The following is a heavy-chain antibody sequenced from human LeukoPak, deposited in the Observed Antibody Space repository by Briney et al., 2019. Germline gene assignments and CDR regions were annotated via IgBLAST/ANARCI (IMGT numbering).Heavy chain of an antibody. V-gene: IGHV3-23*01. CDR1: GFTFSSYA. Sequence: GGSLRLSCAASGFTFSSYAMSWVRQAPGKGLEWVSAISGSGGSTYYADSVKGRFTISRDNSKNTLYLQMNSLRAEDTAVFYCAKDLDCSSTSCYPDYWGQGTLVTVSS. CDR2: ISGSGGST. J-gene: IGHJ4*02. D-gene: IGHD2-2*01. CDR3: AKDLDCSSTSCYPDY.